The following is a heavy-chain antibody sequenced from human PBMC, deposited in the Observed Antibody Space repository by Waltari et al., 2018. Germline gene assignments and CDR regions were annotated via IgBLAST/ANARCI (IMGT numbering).Heavy chain of an antibody. V-gene: IGHV3-30*04. CDR2: ISYNERNI. CDR3: ARDYCDRTYCHGMDV. D-gene: IGHD3-22*01. J-gene: IGHJ6*01. CDR1: EFPFTSYV. Sequence: VQLVESGGGVVQPGRSLSLSCAASEFPFTSYVMHWVRQAPGKGLEWVAVISYNERNIYYVDSVRGRFTISRDNSKKMLYLQMNSLRAEDTAVYYCARDYCDRTYCHGMDVWGQGTTVTVSS.